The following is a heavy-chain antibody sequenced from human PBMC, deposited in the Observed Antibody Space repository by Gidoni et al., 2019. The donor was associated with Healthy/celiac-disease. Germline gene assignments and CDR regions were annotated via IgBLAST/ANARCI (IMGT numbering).Heavy chain of an antibody. CDR1: GFTFSSYS. D-gene: IGHD3-16*01. CDR2: ISSSSSTI. J-gene: IGHJ4*02. V-gene: IGHV3-48*01. Sequence: EVQLVESGGVLVQPGGSLRLSCAASGFTFSSYSMNWVRQAPGKGLEWVSYISSSSSTIYYADSVKGRFTISRDNAKNSLYLQMNSRRAEDTAVYYCARGPYMITFGGVIDYWGQGTLVTVSS. CDR3: ARGPYMITFGGVIDY.